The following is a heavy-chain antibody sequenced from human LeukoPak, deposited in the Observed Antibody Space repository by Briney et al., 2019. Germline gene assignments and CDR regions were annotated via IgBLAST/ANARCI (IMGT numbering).Heavy chain of an antibody. J-gene: IGHJ5*02. CDR2: IYYSGST. D-gene: IGHD3-3*01. CDR3: ARGSYYDFWSGYYTGMSEYNWFDP. CDR1: GGSISSYY. Sequence: SETLSLTCTVSGGSISSYYWSWIRQPPGKGLEWIGYIYYSGSTNYNPSLKSRVTISVDTSKNQFSLKLSSVTAAGTAVYYCARGSYYDFWSGYYTGMSEYNWFDPWGQGTLVTVSS. V-gene: IGHV4-59*01.